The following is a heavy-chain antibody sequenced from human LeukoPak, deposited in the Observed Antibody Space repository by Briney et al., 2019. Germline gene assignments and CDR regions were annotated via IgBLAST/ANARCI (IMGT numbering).Heavy chain of an antibody. CDR1: GGSISSYY. CDR2: IYYSGST. J-gene: IGHJ2*01. Sequence: PSETLSLTCTVSGGSISSYYWSWIRQSPEKGLEYIGYIYYSGSTNYNPSLKSRVTISVDTSKDQFSLKMSSVTAADTAVYYCARRGRAAAGTWYFDLWGRGTLVTVSS. D-gene: IGHD6-13*01. CDR3: ARRGRAAAGTWYFDL. V-gene: IGHV4-59*08.